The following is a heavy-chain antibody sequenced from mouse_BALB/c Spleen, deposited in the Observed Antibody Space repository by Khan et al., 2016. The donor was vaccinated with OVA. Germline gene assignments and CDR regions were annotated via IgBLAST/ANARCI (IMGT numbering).Heavy chain of an antibody. Sequence: EVQLQQSGPVLARPGASVKMSCKASGYTFTSYWMHWVKQRPGQGLEWIGDIYPGNTDTTYNQKFEGKAKLTAVTSTSTAYMELSSLTNEDSAVYYCTRRNWDVAWFAYWGQGTLVTVSA. CDR1: GYTFTSYW. D-gene: IGHD4-1*01. CDR2: IYPGNTDT. J-gene: IGHJ3*01. V-gene: IGHV1-5*01. CDR3: TRRNWDVAWFAY.